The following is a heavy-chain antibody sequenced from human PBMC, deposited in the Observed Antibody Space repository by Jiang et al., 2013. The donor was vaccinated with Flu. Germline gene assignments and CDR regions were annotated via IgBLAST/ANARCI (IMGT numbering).Heavy chain of an antibody. V-gene: IGHV2-26*01. Sequence: KPTQTLTLTCNVSGFSLSTTTMGVTWIRQPPGKALEWLAHIFSSDKKFYNPSLKNRLTISEDTSKSQVVLMMTNMDPVDTATYYCARIQGGDSGGWFDPWGQGTLVTVSS. CDR2: IFSSDKK. J-gene: IGHJ5*02. CDR1: GFSLSTTTMG. D-gene: IGHD6-25*01. CDR3: ARIQGGDSGGWFDP.